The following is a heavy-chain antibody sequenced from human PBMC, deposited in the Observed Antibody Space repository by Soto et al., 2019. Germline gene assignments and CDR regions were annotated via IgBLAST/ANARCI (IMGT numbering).Heavy chain of an antibody. J-gene: IGHJ5*02. V-gene: IGHV6-1*01. CDR1: GDSVSSNTAS. CDR2: TYFRSKWYN. Sequence: SQTLSLTCAISGDSVSSNTASWNWIRQSPSRGLEWLGRTYFRSKWYNDYAVSVKSRIIINPDTSNNQFSLQLNSVTPEDTAVYFCANGDKRGPKTGYAFDPWGQGIMVTVSS. CDR3: ANGDKRGPKTGYAFDP. D-gene: IGHD3-10*01.